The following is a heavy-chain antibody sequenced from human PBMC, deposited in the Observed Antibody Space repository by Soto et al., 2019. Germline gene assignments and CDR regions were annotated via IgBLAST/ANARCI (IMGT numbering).Heavy chain of an antibody. CDR1: GFTFSSYS. Sequence: EVQLVESGGGLVKPGGSLRLSCVVSGFTFSSYSMNWVRQAPGKGLEWVSSISSSSSYIHNADSGEGRFTISGDNAKSSGYLQMTRLRAEDTAVYYCARGQYADYYYRDVWGKGATVTVSS. CDR3: ARGQYADYYYRDV. V-gene: IGHV3-21*01. CDR2: ISSSSSYI. D-gene: IGHD2-2*01. J-gene: IGHJ6*03.